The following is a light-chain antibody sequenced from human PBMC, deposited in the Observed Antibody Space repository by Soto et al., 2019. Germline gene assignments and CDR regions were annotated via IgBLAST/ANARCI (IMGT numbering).Light chain of an antibody. CDR1: QSISSY. J-gene: IGKJ1*01. V-gene: IGKV1-39*01. CDR2: AAV. CDR3: QQTYSSPQWT. Sequence: DIQMTQSPFSLSASVGDRATLTCRASQSISSYLNWYQQEPGKPPKLLIYAAVSLQSGITSRFSAYGSGTDFTLTISSLQPEDFATDYCQQTYSSPQWTFGQGTKVDIK.